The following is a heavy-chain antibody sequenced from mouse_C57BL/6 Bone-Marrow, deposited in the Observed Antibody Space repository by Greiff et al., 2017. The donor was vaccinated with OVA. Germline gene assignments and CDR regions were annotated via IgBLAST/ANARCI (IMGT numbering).Heavy chain of an antibody. Sequence: EVKVVESGGGLVQPGGSLKLSCAASGFTFSDYYMYWVRQTPEKRLEWVAYISNGGGSTYYPDTVKGRFTISRDNAKNTLYLQMSRLKSEDTAMYYCARHDDYDAFDYWGQGTTLTVSS. CDR1: GFTFSDYY. V-gene: IGHV5-12*01. CDR2: ISNGGGST. CDR3: ARHDDYDAFDY. J-gene: IGHJ2*01. D-gene: IGHD2-4*01.